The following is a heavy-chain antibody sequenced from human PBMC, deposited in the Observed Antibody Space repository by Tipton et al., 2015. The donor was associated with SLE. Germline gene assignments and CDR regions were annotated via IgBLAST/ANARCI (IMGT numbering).Heavy chain of an antibody. CDR1: GGSISSGSYY. D-gene: IGHD3-16*01. CDR3: ARDTVWHYMDV. V-gene: IGHV4-31*03. Sequence: TLSLTCTVSGGSISSGSYYWSWFRQHPGKGLEWIGYIYYSGSTFYNPSLMSRVTISVDTSQNQFSLRLISVTAADTAVYYCARDTVWHYMDVWGRGTTVTVSS. J-gene: IGHJ6*03. CDR2: IYYSGST.